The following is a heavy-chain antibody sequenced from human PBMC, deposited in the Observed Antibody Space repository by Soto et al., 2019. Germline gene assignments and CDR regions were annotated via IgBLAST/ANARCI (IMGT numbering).Heavy chain of an antibody. D-gene: IGHD5-18*01. J-gene: IGHJ4*02. CDR1: GITFSDYG. CDR2: VWKDGSNR. Sequence: PAGSLRLSCAASGITFSDYGMHWVRQAPGKGLEWVAGVWKDGSNRYYVDSVKGRFTISRDNSKNTLYLQMNSLRDEDTAVYYCAKVPRGSNFGYYNFWGQGTLVTVSS. CDR3: AKVPRGSNFGYYNF. V-gene: IGHV3-30*02.